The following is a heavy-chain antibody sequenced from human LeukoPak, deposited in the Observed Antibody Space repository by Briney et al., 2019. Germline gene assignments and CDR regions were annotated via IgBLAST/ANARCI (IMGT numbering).Heavy chain of an antibody. CDR1: GYTFTSYY. CDR3: AGEGGFSFDY. Sequence: ASVKVSCKASGYTFTSYYMHWVRQAPGQGLEWMGIINPSGGSTNYAQKFQGRVTITADESTSTAYMELSSLRSEDTAVYYCAGEGGFSFDYWGQGTLVTVSS. CDR2: INPSGGST. D-gene: IGHD3-16*01. J-gene: IGHJ4*02. V-gene: IGHV1-46*01.